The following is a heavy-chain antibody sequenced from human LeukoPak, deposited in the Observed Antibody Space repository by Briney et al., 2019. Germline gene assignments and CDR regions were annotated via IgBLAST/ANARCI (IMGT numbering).Heavy chain of an antibody. CDR1: GFTFSSYG. V-gene: IGHV3-7*01. CDR3: ASEQLGST. CDR2: IKEDGSEK. D-gene: IGHD6-13*01. J-gene: IGHJ4*02. Sequence: GGSLRLSCAASGFTFSSYGMHWVRQAPGKGLEWVANIKEDGSEKYYVDSVKGRFTISRDNAKNSLYLQMNSLRAEDTAVYYCASEQLGSTWGQGTLVTVSS.